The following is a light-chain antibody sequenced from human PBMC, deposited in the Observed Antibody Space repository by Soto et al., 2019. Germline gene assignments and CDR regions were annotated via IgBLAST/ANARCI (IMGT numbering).Light chain of an antibody. Sequence: QSALTQPASVSGSPGQSLTISCTGTTSDIGGYNYVSWYQHHPGKAPRLVIYEVSNRPSGVSNRFSGSKSGNTASLSISGLQAEDEADYYCSSYIFGSTLVVFGGGTKLTVL. J-gene: IGLJ2*01. CDR3: SSYIFGSTLVV. CDR1: TSDIGGYNY. V-gene: IGLV2-14*01. CDR2: EVS.